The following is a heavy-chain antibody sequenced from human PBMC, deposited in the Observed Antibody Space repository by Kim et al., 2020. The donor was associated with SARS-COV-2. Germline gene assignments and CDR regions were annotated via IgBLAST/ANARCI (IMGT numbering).Heavy chain of an antibody. V-gene: IGHV1-58*02. D-gene: IGHD3-10*01. J-gene: IGHJ4*02. CDR1: GFTFTSPA. CDR3: AALIDYGSTY. CDR2: IAVGSGIT. Sequence: SVKVSCKAFGFTFTSPAMQWVRQARGQRLEWIGGIAVGSGITSYAQKFQEGVTITRDMSTSTAYMELSSLSSEDTAVYYCAALIDYGSTYWGQGTLVTV.